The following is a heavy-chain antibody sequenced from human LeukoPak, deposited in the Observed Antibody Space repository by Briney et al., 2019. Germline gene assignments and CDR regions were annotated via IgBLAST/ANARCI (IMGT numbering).Heavy chain of an antibody. J-gene: IGHJ4*02. CDR3: ATNLETGYSSSWYYFDY. Sequence: SETLSLTCTVSRGSVTSYYWSWIRQPPGKGLEWIGDVYFSGDTKYNPSLQSRVTISLDTSQNQFSLRLRSVTAADTAVYYCATNLETGYSSSWYYFDYWGQGTLVTVSS. CDR1: RGSVTSYY. CDR2: VYFSGDT. D-gene: IGHD6-13*01. V-gene: IGHV4-59*02.